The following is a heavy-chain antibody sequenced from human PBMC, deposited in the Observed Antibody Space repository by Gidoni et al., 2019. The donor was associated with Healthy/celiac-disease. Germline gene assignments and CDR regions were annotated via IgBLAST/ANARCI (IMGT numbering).Heavy chain of an antibody. CDR2: ISYDGSNK. V-gene: IGHV3-30-3*01. D-gene: IGHD1-26*01. J-gene: IGHJ4*02. CDR1: GFTFSSYA. Sequence: QVQLVASGGGVVQPGRSLRLSCAASGFTFSSYAMHWVRQAPGKGLEWVAVISYDGSNKYYADSVKGRFTISRDNSKNTLYLQMNSLRAEDTAVYYCARAEWELGPFDYWGQGTLVTVSS. CDR3: ARAEWELGPFDY.